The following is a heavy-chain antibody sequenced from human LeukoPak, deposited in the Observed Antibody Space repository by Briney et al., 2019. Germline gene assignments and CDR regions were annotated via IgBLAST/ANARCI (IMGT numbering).Heavy chain of an antibody. Sequence: PGGSLRLSCAASGFTFSSYAMHWVRQAPGKGLEWVAVISYDGSNKYYADSVKGRFTISRDNSKNTLYLQMNSLRAEDTAVYYCARGGPGYSSSYPVRFDYWGQGTLVTVSS. V-gene: IGHV3-30-3*01. CDR3: ARGGPGYSSSYPVRFDY. CDR1: GFTFSSYA. D-gene: IGHD6-6*01. CDR2: ISYDGSNK. J-gene: IGHJ4*02.